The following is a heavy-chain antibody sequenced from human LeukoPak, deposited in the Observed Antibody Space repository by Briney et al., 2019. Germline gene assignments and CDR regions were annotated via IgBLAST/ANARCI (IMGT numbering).Heavy chain of an antibody. D-gene: IGHD7-27*01. CDR1: GFSLTGHF. V-gene: IGHV1-2*02. CDR3: ARDFSWGPDC. Sequence: ASVKVSCKASGFSLTGHFMHWLRQAPGQGLEWMGWINGNSGATNYAQKSQDRVLMTRDTSINTVYMELSSLRTDDTATYYCARDFSWGPDCWGQGTLVTVSS. J-gene: IGHJ4*02. CDR2: INGNSGAT.